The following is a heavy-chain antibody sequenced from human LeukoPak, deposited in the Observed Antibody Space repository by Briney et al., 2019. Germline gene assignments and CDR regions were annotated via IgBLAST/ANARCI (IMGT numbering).Heavy chain of an antibody. V-gene: IGHV4-34*01. Sequence: SETLSLTCAAYGGSFSAYYWSWIRQPPGKGLEWIGEINHSGSTSYNPSLKSRLTISADTSMNQFSLKLSSVTAADTAVYYCARGFNGDYSYSYYYYYMDVWGKGTTVSVSS. CDR2: INHSGST. CDR3: ARGFNGDYSYSYYYYYMDV. J-gene: IGHJ6*03. D-gene: IGHD4-17*01. CDR1: GGSFSAYY.